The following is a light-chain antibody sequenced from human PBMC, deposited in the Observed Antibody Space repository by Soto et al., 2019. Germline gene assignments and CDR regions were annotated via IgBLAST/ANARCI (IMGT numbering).Light chain of an antibody. V-gene: IGKV1-6*01. J-gene: IGKJ4*01. CDR1: QGIRHY. Sequence: AIQMTQSPSSLSASVGDRVTITCRASQGIRHYLGWYQQKPGKAPKLLIYAASSLQSGVPSRFSGSGSGTDFTLTISSLQPEDFATYYCLQDYTYPLTFGGGNKVEIK. CDR3: LQDYTYPLT. CDR2: AAS.